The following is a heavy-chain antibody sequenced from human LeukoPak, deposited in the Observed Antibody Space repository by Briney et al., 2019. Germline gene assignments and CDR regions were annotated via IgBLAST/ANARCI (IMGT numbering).Heavy chain of an antibody. D-gene: IGHD1-1*01. CDR3: ATTREAIYNWFDP. Sequence: PGRSLRLSCAASGFTFSSYWISWVRQAPGKGLEWVANIKQDGSEKYYVDSVKGRFTISRDNAKNSLYLQMNSLRAEDTAVYYCATTREAIYNWFDPWGQGTLVTVSS. CDR2: IKQDGSEK. J-gene: IGHJ5*02. V-gene: IGHV3-7*01. CDR1: GFTFSSYW.